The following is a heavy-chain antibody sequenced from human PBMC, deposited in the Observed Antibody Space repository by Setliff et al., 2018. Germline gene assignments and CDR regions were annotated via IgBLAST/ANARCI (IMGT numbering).Heavy chain of an antibody. J-gene: IGHJ5*02. V-gene: IGHV3-33*01. D-gene: IGHD3-10*01. CDR2: IWYDGTNK. CDR1: GFTFSSYG. CDR3: ARLRAPGSHGLDP. Sequence: GGSLRLSCAASGFTFSSYGMHWVRQAPGKGLEWVAVIWYDGTNKYYADSVKGRFTISRDNSKNTLYLQMNSLRADDTAVYYCARLRAPGSHGLDPWGQGTLVTVSS.